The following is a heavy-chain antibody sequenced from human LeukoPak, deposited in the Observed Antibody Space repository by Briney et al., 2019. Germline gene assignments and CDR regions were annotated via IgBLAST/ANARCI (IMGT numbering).Heavy chain of an antibody. V-gene: IGHV3-21*01. CDR3: ARRGYSGYDSWFDP. J-gene: IGHJ5*02. Sequence: GGSLRLSCAASGFTFSSYSMNWVRQAPGKGLEWVSSISSSSSYIYYADSVKGRFTISRDSAKNSLYLQMNSLRAEDTAVYYCARRGYSGYDSWFDPWGQGTLVTVSS. D-gene: IGHD5-12*01. CDR2: ISSSSSYI. CDR1: GFTFSSYS.